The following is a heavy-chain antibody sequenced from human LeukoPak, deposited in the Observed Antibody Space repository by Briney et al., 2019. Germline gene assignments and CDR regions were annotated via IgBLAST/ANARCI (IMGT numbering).Heavy chain of an antibody. CDR1: GYTFTSYG. J-gene: IGHJ5*02. CDR2: ISAYNGNT. CDR3: ARVKAPGLRYFDWLPKNWFDP. V-gene: IGHV1-18*01. Sequence: ASVKVSCKASGYTFTSYGISWVRQAPGQGLEWMGWISAYNGNTNYAQKLQGRVTMTTDTSTSTAYMELRSLRSDDTAVYYCARVKAPGLRYFDWLPKNWFDPWGQGTLVTVSS. D-gene: IGHD3-9*01.